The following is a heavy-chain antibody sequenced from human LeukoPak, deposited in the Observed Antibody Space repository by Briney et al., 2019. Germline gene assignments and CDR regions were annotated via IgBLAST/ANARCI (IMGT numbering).Heavy chain of an antibody. J-gene: IGHJ4*02. Sequence: PGRSPRLSRAASGFTFSNAWMSSVRPPPGNGLEWVDRIKGKRHAGTTDYAAPVKGRFTIPRDDSKNMLYLELNSLTADDTAVYYCTTDRDYYDTTCYYSPIRSLDYWGQGTLVTVSS. CDR2: IKGKRHAGTT. CDR3: TTDRDYYDTTCYYSPIRSLDY. D-gene: IGHD3-22*01. V-gene: IGHV3-15*01. CDR1: GFTFSNAW.